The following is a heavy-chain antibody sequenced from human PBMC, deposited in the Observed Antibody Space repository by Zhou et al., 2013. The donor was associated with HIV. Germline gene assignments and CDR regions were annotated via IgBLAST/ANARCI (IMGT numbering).Heavy chain of an antibody. V-gene: IGHV1-69*05. CDR3: ASRSVPGAYYYYMDV. J-gene: IGHJ6*03. CDR1: GGTFSTYA. Sequence: QVQLVQSGAEVKRPGSSVKVSCKASGGTFSTYAIVWVRQAPGQGLEWMGGIIPIFGTANYAQKFQGRVTITTDESTSTAYMELSSLRSEDTAVYYCASRSVPGAYYYYMDVWGKGTTVTVSS. CDR2: IIPIFGTA. D-gene: IGHD7-27*01.